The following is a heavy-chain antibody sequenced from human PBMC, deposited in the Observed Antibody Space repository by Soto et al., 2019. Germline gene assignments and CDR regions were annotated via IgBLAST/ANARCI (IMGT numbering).Heavy chain of an antibody. CDR1: GYTFTSYA. V-gene: IGHV1-3*01. D-gene: IGHD1-26*01. CDR3: ARDAEWEPWFDY. Sequence: ASVKVSCKASGYTFTSYAMHWVRQAPGQRLEWMGWINAGNGNTKYSQKFQGRVTITRDTSASTAYMELSSLRSEDTAVYYCARDAEWEPWFDYWGQGTLVTVSS. J-gene: IGHJ4*02. CDR2: INAGNGNT.